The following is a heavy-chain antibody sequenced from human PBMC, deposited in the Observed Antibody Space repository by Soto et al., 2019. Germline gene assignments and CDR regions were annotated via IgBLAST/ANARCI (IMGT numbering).Heavy chain of an antibody. CDR2: INHSGST. V-gene: IGHV4-34*01. J-gene: IGHJ4*02. CDR3: ARAWIIVVVPAAYDY. D-gene: IGHD2-2*01. Sequence: SETLSLTCAVYGGSFSGYYWSWIRQPPGKGLEWIGEINHSGSTNYNPSLKSRVTISVDTSKNQFSLKLSSVTAADTAVYYCARAWIIVVVPAAYDYWGQGTLVTVSS. CDR1: GGSFSGYY.